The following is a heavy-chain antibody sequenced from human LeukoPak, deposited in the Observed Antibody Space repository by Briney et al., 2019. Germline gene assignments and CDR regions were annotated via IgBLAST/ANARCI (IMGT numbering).Heavy chain of an antibody. D-gene: IGHD3-10*01. CDR1: GGSTGSDY. V-gene: IGHV4-59*01. CDR2: IYYSGST. Sequence: SETLSLTCTVSGGSTGSDYWSWIRQPPGKGLEWIGYIYYSGSTNYNPSLKSRVTISVDTSKNQFSLKLSSVTAADTAVYYCARDGSGSYDFDYWGQGTLVTVSS. J-gene: IGHJ4*02. CDR3: ARDGSGSYDFDY.